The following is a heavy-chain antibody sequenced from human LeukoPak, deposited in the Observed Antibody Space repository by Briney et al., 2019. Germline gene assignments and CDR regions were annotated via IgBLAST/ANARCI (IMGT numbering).Heavy chain of an antibody. CDR3: ARGNILLGTFDY. V-gene: IGHV4-30-4*08. D-gene: IGHD3-9*01. CDR1: GGSISSGDYY. Sequence: PSQTLSLTCTVSGGSISSGDYYWSWIRQPPGKGLEWIGYIYYSGSTYYNPSLKSRVTISVDTSKNQFSLKLSSVTAADTAVYYCARGNILLGTFDYWGQGTLVTVSS. CDR2: IYYSGST. J-gene: IGHJ4*02.